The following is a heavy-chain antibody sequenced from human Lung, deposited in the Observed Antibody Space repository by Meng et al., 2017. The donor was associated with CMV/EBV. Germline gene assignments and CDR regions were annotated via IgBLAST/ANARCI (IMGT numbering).Heavy chain of an antibody. V-gene: IGHV3-7*01. CDR3: ARDPRGINIVVVHNGMDV. Sequence: GGSLRLXXAASGFTFSSYWMSWVRQAPGKGLEWVANIKQDGSEKYYVDSVKGRFTISRDNAKNSLYLQMNSLRAEDTAVYYCARDPRGINIVVVHNGMDVWGQGPTVTVSS. D-gene: IGHD2-2*01. CDR1: GFTFSSYW. J-gene: IGHJ6*02. CDR2: IKQDGSEK.